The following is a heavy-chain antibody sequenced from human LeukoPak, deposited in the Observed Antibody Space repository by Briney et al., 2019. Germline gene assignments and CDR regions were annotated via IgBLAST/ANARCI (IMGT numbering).Heavy chain of an antibody. CDR1: GFTFSSYG. V-gene: IGHV3-74*01. J-gene: IGHJ6*03. D-gene: IGHD1-26*01. CDR3: ARDLQSGSYYFYYYMDV. Sequence: GRSLRLSCAASGFTFSSYGMHWVRQAPGKGLVWVSRINTDGSSTSYADSVKGRFTISRDNAKNTLYLQMNSLRAEDTAVYYCARDLQSGSYYFYYYMDVWAKGPRSPSP. CDR2: INTDGSST.